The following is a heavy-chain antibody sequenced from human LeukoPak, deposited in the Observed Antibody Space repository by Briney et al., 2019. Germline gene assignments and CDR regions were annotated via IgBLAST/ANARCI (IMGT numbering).Heavy chain of an antibody. J-gene: IGHJ5*02. CDR1: GGSISSYY. CDR3: ARVWNGYYYFWFDP. V-gene: IGHV4-59*12. CDR2: IYYSGST. Sequence: PSETLSLTCTVSGGSISSYYWSWIRQPPGKGLEWIGYIYYSGSTNYNPSLKSRVTISVDTSKNQFSLKLSSVTAADTAVYCCARVWNGYYYFWFDPWGQGTLVTVSS. D-gene: IGHD3-22*01.